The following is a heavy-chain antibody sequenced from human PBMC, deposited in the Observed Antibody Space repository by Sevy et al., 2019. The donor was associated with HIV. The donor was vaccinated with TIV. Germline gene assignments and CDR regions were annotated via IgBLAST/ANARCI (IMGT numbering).Heavy chain of an antibody. CDR1: GYTFTSYY. Sequence: ASVKVSCKASGYTFTSYYMHWVRQAPGQGLEWMGIINPSGGSTSYAQKFQGRVTMTRDTSTSTVYMELSSLRSEDTAVYYCARDLLERYDPALDAFDIWGQGTMVTVSS. J-gene: IGHJ3*02. CDR2: INPSGGST. CDR3: ARDLLERYDPALDAFDI. V-gene: IGHV1-46*01. D-gene: IGHD3-3*01.